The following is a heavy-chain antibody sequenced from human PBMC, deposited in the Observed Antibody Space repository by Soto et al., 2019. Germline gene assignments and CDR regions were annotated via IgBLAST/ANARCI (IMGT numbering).Heavy chain of an antibody. V-gene: IGHV3-48*04. CDR3: AWGVGDYYVY. CDR1: GFTFDIYG. D-gene: IGHD3-16*01. J-gene: IGHJ4*02. CDR2: ISSSGSKI. Sequence: GGSLRLSCAASGFTFDIYGMHWVRQAPGKGLEWVSYISSSGSKIYYADSVKGRFTISRDNAKNSLYLQMNSLRAEDTAVYYCAWGVGDYYVYWGQGTLVTVSS.